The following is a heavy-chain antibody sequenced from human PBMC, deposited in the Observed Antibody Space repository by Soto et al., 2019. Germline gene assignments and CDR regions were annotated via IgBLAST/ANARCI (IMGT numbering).Heavy chain of an antibody. J-gene: IGHJ4*02. D-gene: IGHD3-22*01. CDR1: GGSISSTNYF. Sequence: PSETLSLTCTVSGGSISSTNYFWGWIRKPPGKGLEWIGSIHYSGSTYYNPSLKSRVTVSVDTSGNQFSLKLTSVTAADTAVYYCARQRDYYDTSGDSYFDYWGQGTLVTVSS. V-gene: IGHV4-39*01. CDR2: IHYSGST. CDR3: ARQRDYYDTSGDSYFDY.